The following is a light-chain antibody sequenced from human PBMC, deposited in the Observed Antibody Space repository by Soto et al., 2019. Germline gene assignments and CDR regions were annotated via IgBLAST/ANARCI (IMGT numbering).Light chain of an antibody. CDR1: QSVSSSY. CDR3: QQYGSSXT. V-gene: IGKV3-20*01. CDR2: GAS. J-gene: IGKJ1*01. Sequence: EIVLTQSPGTLSLSPGERATLSCRASQSVSSSYLAWYQQKPGQAPRLLIYGASSRATGIPDRFSGSGSGTDFTLTISRLEPEDFAVYYCQQYGSSXTFGQGTKVDIK.